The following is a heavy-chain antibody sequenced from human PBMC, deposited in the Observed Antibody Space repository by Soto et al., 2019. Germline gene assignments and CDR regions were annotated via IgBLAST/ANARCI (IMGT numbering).Heavy chain of an antibody. J-gene: IGHJ4*02. D-gene: IGHD2-15*01. CDR3: ARGRGGYCSGGSCYSLDY. CDR1: GGSFSGYY. V-gene: IGHV4-34*01. CDR2: INHSGST. Sequence: QVQLQQWGAGLLKPSETLSLTCAVYGGSFSGYYWSWIRQPPGKGLEWIGEINHSGSTNYNPSLKSRVTISVDTSKNQFSRKLSSVTAADTAVYYCARGRGGYCSGGSCYSLDYWGQGTLVTVSS.